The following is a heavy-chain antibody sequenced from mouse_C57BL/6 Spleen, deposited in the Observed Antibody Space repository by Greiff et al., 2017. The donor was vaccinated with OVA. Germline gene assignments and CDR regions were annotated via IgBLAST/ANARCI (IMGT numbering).Heavy chain of an antibody. J-gene: IGHJ3*01. CDR3: ATLYGYDGGLFAY. CDR2: ISYDGSN. Sequence: EVKLQESGPGLVKPSQSLSLTCSVTGYSITSGYYWNWNRQFPVNKLEWMGYISYDGSNNYNPSLKNRISITRDPSKNQFFLKLNSVTTENTATYYCATLYGYDGGLFAYWGQGTLVTVSA. CDR1: GYSITSGYY. D-gene: IGHD2-2*01. V-gene: IGHV3-6*01.